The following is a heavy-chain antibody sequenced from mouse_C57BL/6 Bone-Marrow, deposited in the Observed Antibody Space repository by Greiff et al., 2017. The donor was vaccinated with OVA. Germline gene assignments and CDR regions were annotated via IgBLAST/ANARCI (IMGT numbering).Heavy chain of an antibody. V-gene: IGHV5-12*01. D-gene: IGHD2-2*01. Sequence: EVQVVESGGGLVQPGGSLKLSCAASGFTFSDYYMYWVRQTPEKRLEWVAYISNGGGSTYYPDTVKGRFTISRDNAKNTLYLQMSRRKSEDTAVYCCARMGGYPSGFAYWGQGTLVTVSA. CDR2: ISNGGGST. J-gene: IGHJ3*01. CDR1: GFTFSDYY. CDR3: ARMGGYPSGFAY.